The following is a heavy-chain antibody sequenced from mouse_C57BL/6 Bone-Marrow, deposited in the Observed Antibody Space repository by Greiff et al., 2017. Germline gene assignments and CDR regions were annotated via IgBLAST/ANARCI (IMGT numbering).Heavy chain of an antibody. V-gene: IGHV1-4*01. CDR2: INPSSGYT. CDR3: ARQQVFDV. J-gene: IGHJ1*03. Sequence: VQLQESGAELARPGASVKMSCKASGYTFTSYTMHWVKQRPGQGLEWIGYINPSSGYTKYNQKFKDKATLTADKSSSTAYMQLSSLTSADSAVYYCARQQVFDVWGTGTTVTVSS. CDR1: GYTFTSYT.